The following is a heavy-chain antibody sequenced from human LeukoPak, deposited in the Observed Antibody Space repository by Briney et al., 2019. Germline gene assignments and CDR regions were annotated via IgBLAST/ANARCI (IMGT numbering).Heavy chain of an antibody. CDR3: AKGTVGPTTGA. D-gene: IGHD1-26*01. J-gene: IGHJ5*02. CDR1: GGSISSYY. Sequence: PSETLSLTCTVSGGSISSYYWSWIRQPPGKGLEWVSAISGSGGSTYYADSVKGRFTISRDNSKNTLYLQMNILRAEDTAVYYCAKGTVGPTTGAWGQGTLVTVSS. CDR2: ISGSGGST. V-gene: IGHV3-23*01.